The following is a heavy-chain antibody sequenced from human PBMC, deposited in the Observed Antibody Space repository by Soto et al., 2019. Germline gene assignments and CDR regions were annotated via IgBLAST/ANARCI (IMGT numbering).Heavy chain of an antibody. J-gene: IGHJ4*02. Sequence: EVQLLESGGGLVQPGGSLRLSCAASGFTFSSYAMSWVRQAPGKGLEWVSAISGSGGSTYYADSVKGRFTISRDNSKNTLYLQVNSLRAEDTAVYYCARDLRKPRNTFTTVTSEYYFDYWGQGTLVTVSS. V-gene: IGHV3-23*01. CDR1: GFTFSSYA. CDR2: ISGSGGST. CDR3: ARDLRKPRNTFTTVTSEYYFDY. D-gene: IGHD4-17*01.